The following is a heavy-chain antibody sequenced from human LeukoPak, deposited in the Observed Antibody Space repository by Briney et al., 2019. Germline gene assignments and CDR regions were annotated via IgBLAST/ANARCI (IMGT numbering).Heavy chain of an antibody. D-gene: IGHD6-19*01. CDR3: ARASGRGNWFDP. J-gene: IGHJ5*02. CDR2: IWYDGSNK. Sequence: GGSLRLSCAASGFTFSSYVMHWVRQAPGKGLEWVAVIWYDGSNKYYADSVRGRFTISRDNSKNTLYLQMNSLRAEDTAVYYCARASGRGNWFDPWGQGTLVTVSS. V-gene: IGHV3-33*01. CDR1: GFTFSSYV.